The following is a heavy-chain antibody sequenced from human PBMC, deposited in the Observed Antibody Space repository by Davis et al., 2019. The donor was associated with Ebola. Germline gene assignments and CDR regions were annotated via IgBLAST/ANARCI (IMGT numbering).Heavy chain of an antibody. J-gene: IGHJ4*02. D-gene: IGHD1-1*01. CDR3: ARDVGSYTNLFDY. CDR2: IIPIFGTA. V-gene: IGHV1-69*13. Sequence: SVKVSCKASGGTFSSYAISWVRQAPGQGLEWMGGIIPIFGTANYAQKFQGRVTITADESTSTAYMELSSLRSEDTAVYYCARDVGSYTNLFDYWGQGTLVTVSS. CDR1: GGTFSSYA.